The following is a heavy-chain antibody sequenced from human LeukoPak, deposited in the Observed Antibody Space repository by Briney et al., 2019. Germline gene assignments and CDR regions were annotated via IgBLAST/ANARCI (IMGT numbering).Heavy chain of an antibody. CDR1: GFTFSDSY. V-gene: IGHV3-11*04. Sequence: GGSLRLSCAASGFTFSDSYMTWVRQAPGKGVEWVAYISGSGHDINYSDSVKGRFTISRDSAKNSLYLQMSSLRVEDTAVYYCTRDPRHFDSCGQGTLVTVSS. D-gene: IGHD6-6*01. CDR2: ISGSGHDI. J-gene: IGHJ5*01. CDR3: TRDPRHFDS.